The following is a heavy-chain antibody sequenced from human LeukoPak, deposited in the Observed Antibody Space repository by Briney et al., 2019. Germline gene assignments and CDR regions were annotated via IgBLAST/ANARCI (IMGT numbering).Heavy chain of an antibody. J-gene: IGHJ4*02. CDR1: GFTFSSYA. CDR3: AKDYDFWSGFLNYFDY. Sequence: GGSLRLSCAASGFTFSSYAMNWVRLAPGKGLEWVSAISGSGGSTYYADSVKGRFTISRDNSKNTLYLQMNSLRAEDTAVYYCAKDYDFWSGFLNYFDYWGQGTLVTVSS. V-gene: IGHV3-23*01. CDR2: ISGSGGST. D-gene: IGHD3-3*01.